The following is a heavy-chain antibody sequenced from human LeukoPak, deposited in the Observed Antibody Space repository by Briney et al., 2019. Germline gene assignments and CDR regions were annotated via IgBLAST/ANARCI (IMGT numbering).Heavy chain of an antibody. J-gene: IGHJ4*02. D-gene: IGHD2-15*01. CDR3: ARGARYYCSGGSCYSGVAY. V-gene: IGHV4-4*07. CDR1: GGSISTYY. CDR2: IYSSGNT. Sequence: NPSETLSLTCTVSGGSISTYYWSWIRQPAGKGLEWIGRIYSSGNTNYNPSLKSRLTMSVDTSRKQFSLKLSSVTAADTAVYYCARGARYYCSGGSCYSGVAYWGQGTLVTVSS.